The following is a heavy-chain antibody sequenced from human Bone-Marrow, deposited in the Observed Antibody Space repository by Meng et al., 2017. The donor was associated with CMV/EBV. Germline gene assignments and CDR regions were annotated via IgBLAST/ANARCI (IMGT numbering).Heavy chain of an antibody. CDR2: ISGAGDET. J-gene: IGHJ3*01. CDR1: GFTFKIYT. CDR3: ARRMVNFAFDL. V-gene: IGHV3-23*01. Sequence: GGSLTLSCAASGFTFKIYTMNWVRQAPGKGLEWVSGISGAGDETYYADSVKGRFTISRDNSKNTHYLQMSSLRVEDTAVYFCARRMVNFAFDLWGQGTMVTVSS. D-gene: IGHD5-18*01.